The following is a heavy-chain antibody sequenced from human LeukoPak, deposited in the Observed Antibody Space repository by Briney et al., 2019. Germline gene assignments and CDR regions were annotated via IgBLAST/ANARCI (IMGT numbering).Heavy chain of an antibody. V-gene: IGHV3-30-3*01. D-gene: IGHD6-19*01. CDR1: GFTFSTYA. Sequence: GRSLRLSCAASGFTFSTYAMHWVRQGPGKGLEWVAVISYDGSNKFYADSVKGRFTISRDNSKNTLYLQMSSLSAEDTAVYYCATDGQSSGWYGFDYWGQGTLVTVSS. CDR3: ATDGQSSGWYGFDY. CDR2: ISYDGSNK. J-gene: IGHJ4*02.